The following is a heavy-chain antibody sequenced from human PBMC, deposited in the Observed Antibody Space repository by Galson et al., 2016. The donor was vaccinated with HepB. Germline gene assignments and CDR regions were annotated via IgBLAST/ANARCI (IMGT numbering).Heavy chain of an antibody. V-gene: IGHV3-23*01. CDR2: ISGSGGST. CDR1: GFTFRSYA. J-gene: IGHJ4*02. CDR3: ARGRYSSSWYGDFDY. D-gene: IGHD6-13*01. Sequence: SLRLSCAASGFTFRSYAMSWVRQAPGKGLEWASGISGSGGSTYYADSVKGRITISRDNSKNTLYLQMNSLRAEDTAVYYCARGRYSSSWYGDFDYWGQGTLVTVSS.